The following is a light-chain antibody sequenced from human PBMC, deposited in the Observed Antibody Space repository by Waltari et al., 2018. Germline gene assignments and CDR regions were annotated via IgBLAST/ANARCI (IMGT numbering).Light chain of an antibody. J-gene: IGLJ2*01. CDR1: NIGSKS. Sequence: SYVLTQPPSVSVAPGKTARITCGGNNIGSKSVHWYQQKPGQAPVLVIYYDSDRPSGSPGRVSGSNSGNTATLTISRVEAGDEADYYCQVWDSSSDHPVFGGGTKLTVL. CDR2: YDS. V-gene: IGLV3-21*04. CDR3: QVWDSSSDHPV.